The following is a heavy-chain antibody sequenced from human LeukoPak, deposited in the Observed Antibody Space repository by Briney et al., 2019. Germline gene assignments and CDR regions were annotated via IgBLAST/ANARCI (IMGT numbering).Heavy chain of an antibody. CDR3: AKGRDGYNSGYYYGMDV. V-gene: IGHV3-9*01. D-gene: IGHD5-24*01. CDR1: GFTFADYS. CDR2: ISWNSGSI. Sequence: PGRSLRLSCAASGFTFADYSMRWVRQAPGKGLEWVSGISWNSGSIGYAASVKGRFTLSRNHAKNSLYLQMNSLRAEDTALYYCAKGRDGYNSGYYYGMDVWGQGATVTVSS. J-gene: IGHJ6*02.